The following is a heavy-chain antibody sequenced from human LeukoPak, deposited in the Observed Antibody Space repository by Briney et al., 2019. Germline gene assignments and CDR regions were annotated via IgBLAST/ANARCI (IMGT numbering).Heavy chain of an antibody. V-gene: IGHV4-61*02. Sequence: SETLSLTCTVSGGSISSDYCYWSWVGQPAGKRLEWIGRIYSSGSINSNHYVKSLVTIYIDTPKTQYSLKLTSVTAADTAVYYCARNVDTDLNSHFDSWGQVTLVTVS. D-gene: IGHD5-18*01. J-gene: IGHJ4*01. CDR2: IYSSGSI. CDR3: ARNVDTDLNSHFDS. CDR1: GGSISSDYCY.